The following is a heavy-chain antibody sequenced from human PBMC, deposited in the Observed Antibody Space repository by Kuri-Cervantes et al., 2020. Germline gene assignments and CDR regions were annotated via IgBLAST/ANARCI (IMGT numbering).Heavy chain of an antibody. CDR2: INAGNGNT. V-gene: IGHV1-3*01. Sequence: ASVKVSCKASGYTFTSYAMHWVRQAPGQRLEWMGWINAGNGNTKYSQKFQGRVTITRDTSASTAYMELSSLRSEDTAVYYCARDREQDTAMPLWWIDAFDIWGQGTMVTVSS. CDR3: ARDREQDTAMPLWWIDAFDI. J-gene: IGHJ3*02. D-gene: IGHD5-18*01. CDR1: GYTFTSYA.